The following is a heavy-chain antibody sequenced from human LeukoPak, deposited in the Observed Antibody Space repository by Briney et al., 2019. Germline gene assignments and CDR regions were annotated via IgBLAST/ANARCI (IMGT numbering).Heavy chain of an antibody. J-gene: IGHJ4*02. Sequence: GGSLRLSCAASGFTFSNDWMHWVRQAPGKGLVWVSRLNTDGSSTSYADSVKGRFTISRDNSRNTLYLQMNSLRAEDTAVYYCAKSSAYYYGSGSYPDYWGQGTLVTVSS. D-gene: IGHD3-10*01. CDR3: AKSSAYYYGSGSYPDY. V-gene: IGHV3-74*01. CDR2: LNTDGSST. CDR1: GFTFSNDW.